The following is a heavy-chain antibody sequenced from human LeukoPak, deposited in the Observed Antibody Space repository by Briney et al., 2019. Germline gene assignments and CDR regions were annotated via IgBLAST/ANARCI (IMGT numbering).Heavy chain of an antibody. Sequence: GGSLRLSCTASQFTFSSYSLNWVRQAPGKGLEWVSSISTSSRYIYYADSVKGRFTISRDNAKNSLFLQMNSPRAEDTAVYYCARDYSPPHYYDSSGYFDSWGQGTLVTVSS. CDR1: QFTFSSYS. V-gene: IGHV3-21*01. CDR2: ISTSSRYI. J-gene: IGHJ4*02. CDR3: ARDYSPPHYYDSSGYFDS. D-gene: IGHD3-22*01.